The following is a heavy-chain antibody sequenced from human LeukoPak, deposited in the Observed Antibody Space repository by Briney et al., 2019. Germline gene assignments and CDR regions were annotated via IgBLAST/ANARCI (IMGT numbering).Heavy chain of an antibody. CDR2: IHYDGSNK. CDR1: GFTFNNYG. CDR3: AKTRGWELLSDSFDH. Sequence: GGSLRLSCAASGFTFNNYGMHWVRQAPGTGLEWVAFIHYDGSNKYYADSVKGRFTISRDNSNHTLYLQMNSLRAEDTGVYYCAKTRGWELLSDSFDHWGQGTLVTVSS. V-gene: IGHV3-30*02. D-gene: IGHD1-26*01. J-gene: IGHJ4*02.